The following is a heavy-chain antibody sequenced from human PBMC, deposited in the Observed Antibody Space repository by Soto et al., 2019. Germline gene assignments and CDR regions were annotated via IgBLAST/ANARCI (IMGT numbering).Heavy chain of an antibody. Sequence: GGSLRLSCADSGFTFSSYAMSWVRQAPGKGLEWVSAISGSGGSTYYADSVKGRFTISRDNSKNTLYLQMNSLRAEDTAVYYCRSSWSDYYYYGMDVWGQGTTVTVSS. CDR3: RSSWSDYYYYGMDV. V-gene: IGHV3-23*01. CDR1: GFTFSSYA. D-gene: IGHD6-13*01. J-gene: IGHJ6*02. CDR2: ISGSGGST.